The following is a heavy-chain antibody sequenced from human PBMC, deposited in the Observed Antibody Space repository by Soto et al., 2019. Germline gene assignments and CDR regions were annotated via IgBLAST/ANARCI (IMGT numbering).Heavy chain of an antibody. D-gene: IGHD3-9*01. CDR3: ARGYDILTGYYKSNWFDP. J-gene: IGHJ5*02. CDR2: INAGSDNT. V-gene: IGHV1-3*01. CDR1: GYTFTSYA. Sequence: ASVKVSCKASGYTFTSYAMHWVRQAPGQRLEWMGWINAGSDNTKYAQKFQGRVTMTRDTSISTAYMELSRLRSDDTAVYYCARGYDILTGYYKSNWFDPWGQGTLVTVSS.